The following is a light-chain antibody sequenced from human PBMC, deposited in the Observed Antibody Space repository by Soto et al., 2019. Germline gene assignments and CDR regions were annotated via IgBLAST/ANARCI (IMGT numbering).Light chain of an antibody. CDR2: GTS. Sequence: EIVLTQSPGTLSLSPGERATLSCRASHTVTSTYLAWYQQRRGQAPRLLIYGTSSRASGVPGRFSGSGSGTDFTLTISRLEPEDFAVYYCQQYGDSLWTFGQGTKVEIK. CDR1: HTVTSTY. V-gene: IGKV3-20*01. CDR3: QQYGDSLWT. J-gene: IGKJ1*01.